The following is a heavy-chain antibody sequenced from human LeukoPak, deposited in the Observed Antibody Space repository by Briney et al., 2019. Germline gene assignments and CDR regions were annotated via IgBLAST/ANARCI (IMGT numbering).Heavy chain of an antibody. CDR1: GYSISSGYY. CDR2: IYHSGST. CDR3: ARHDYSNYEFAFDI. Sequence: PSETLSLTCAVSGYSISSGYYWGWIRQPPGKGLEWIGSIYHSGSTYCNPSLKSRVTISVDTSKNQFSLKLSSVTAADTAVYYCARHDYSNYEFAFDIWGQGTMVTVSS. J-gene: IGHJ3*02. D-gene: IGHD4-11*01. V-gene: IGHV4-38-2*01.